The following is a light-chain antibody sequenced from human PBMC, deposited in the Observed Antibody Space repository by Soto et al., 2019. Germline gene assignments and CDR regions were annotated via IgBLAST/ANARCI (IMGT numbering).Light chain of an antibody. Sequence: EIVLTQSPGTLSLSPGERATLSCRASQSVSSSYLAWYQQKPGQAPRLLIYGESSRATGIPDRFSGSGSGTDFPLTISRLEPEDFAVYYCQQYGSSPNTFGQGTRLEIK. CDR2: GES. V-gene: IGKV3-20*01. CDR3: QQYGSSPNT. CDR1: QSVSSSY. J-gene: IGKJ5*01.